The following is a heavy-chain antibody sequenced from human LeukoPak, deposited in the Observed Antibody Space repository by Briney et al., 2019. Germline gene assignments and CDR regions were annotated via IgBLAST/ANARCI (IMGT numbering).Heavy chain of an antibody. CDR1: GGTFISYA. Sequence: SVKVSCKASGGTFISYAISWVRQAPGQGLEWMGGIIPIFGTANYAQKFQGRVTITADESTSTAYMELSSLRSEETAVYYCARDYYGSGSYFTPFDYWGQGTLVTVSS. V-gene: IGHV1-69*13. J-gene: IGHJ4*02. CDR2: IIPIFGTA. CDR3: ARDYYGSGSYFTPFDY. D-gene: IGHD3-10*01.